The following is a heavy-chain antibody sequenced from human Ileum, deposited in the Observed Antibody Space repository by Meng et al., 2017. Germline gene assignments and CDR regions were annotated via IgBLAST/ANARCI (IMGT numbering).Heavy chain of an antibody. CDR2: IQSKADGGTT. CDR1: GFTFSDRW. D-gene: IGHD3-16*01. V-gene: IGHV3-15*01. Sequence: VQLVESGGGFEMPGVSLSLACGASGFTFSDRWMTWVRQAAGKGLEWVGHIQSKADGGTTDYAAPVKGRFTISRDDSKSTLYLQMNSLKTEDTAVYYCTTFYAGYWGQGTLVTVSS. CDR3: TTFYAGY. J-gene: IGHJ4*02.